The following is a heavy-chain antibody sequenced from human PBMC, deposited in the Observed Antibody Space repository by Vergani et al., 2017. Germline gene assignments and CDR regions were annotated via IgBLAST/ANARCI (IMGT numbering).Heavy chain of an antibody. V-gene: IGHV1-46*01. Sequence: QGQLVQSGAEVKKPGASVKVSCKASGYTFTSCYMHWVRQAPGQGLEWMGIINPSGGSTSYAQKFQGRVTMTRDTSTSTVYMELSSLRSENTAVYYWARPFYDILTGYKNYFDDWGQGTLVTVYS. CDR1: GYTFTSCY. CDR3: ARPFYDILTGYKNYFDD. J-gene: IGHJ4*02. CDR2: INPSGGST. D-gene: IGHD3-9*01.